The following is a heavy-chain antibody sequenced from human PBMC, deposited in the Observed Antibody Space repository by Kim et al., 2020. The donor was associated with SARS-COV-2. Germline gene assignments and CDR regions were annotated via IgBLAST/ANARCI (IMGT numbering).Heavy chain of an antibody. J-gene: IGHJ4*02. V-gene: IGHV3-30*04. CDR1: GFSFSDYT. CDR3: ARDWGMATIRGVSDY. CDR2: MSYDGSDE. D-gene: IGHD3-16*01. Sequence: GGSLRLSCVASGFSFSDYTMHWVRQAPGKGLEWVAVMSYDGSDEYYADSVKGRFTIFRDNSKDTLYLQMSSLRAEDTALYYCARDWGMATIRGVSDYWGQGTLVTVSS.